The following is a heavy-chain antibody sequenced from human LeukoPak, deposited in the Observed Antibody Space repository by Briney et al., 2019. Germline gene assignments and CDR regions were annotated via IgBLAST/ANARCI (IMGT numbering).Heavy chain of an antibody. V-gene: IGHV4-39*01. CDR3: ARGQWLGSIGFDP. D-gene: IGHD6-19*01. CDR2: IYYSGST. CDR1: GGSISSSSYY. Sequence: SETLSLTCTVSGGSISSSSYYWGWIRQPPGKGLEWIGSIYYSGSTYYNPSLKSRVTISVDTSKNQFSLKLNSVTAADTSVYYCARGQWLGSIGFDPWGQGTLVTVSS. J-gene: IGHJ5*02.